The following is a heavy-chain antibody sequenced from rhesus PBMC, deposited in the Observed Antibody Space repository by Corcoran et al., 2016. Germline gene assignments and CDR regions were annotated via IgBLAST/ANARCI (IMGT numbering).Heavy chain of an antibody. J-gene: IGHJ4*01. Sequence: QLQLQESGPGLVKPSETLSVTCAVSGGSISSSYWNWIRQAPGKGLEWIGYIYGSGSSTNYNPSLKSRVTLSVDTSKNQLSLKLSSVTTADTAVYYCARGYSYSYWGQGVLVTVSS. CDR1: GGSISSSY. V-gene: IGHV4-169*01. D-gene: IGHD5-36*02. CDR2: IYGSGSST. CDR3: ARGYSYSY.